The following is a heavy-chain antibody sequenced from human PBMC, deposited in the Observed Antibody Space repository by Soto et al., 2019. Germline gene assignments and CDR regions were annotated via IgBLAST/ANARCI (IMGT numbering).Heavy chain of an antibody. CDR3: ARGQRFSDWFDP. V-gene: IGHV4-4*07. Sequence: SGTLSLTWTVSGGTISTYYWTWIRQPAGKGLEWIGRIYSSGSTKYNPSLQSRVTMSLDTSNNQFSLRLTSVTAADTAVYYCARGQRFSDWFDPWGQGTLVTVSS. J-gene: IGHJ5*02. CDR1: GGTISTYY. CDR2: IYSSGST. D-gene: IGHD3-3*01.